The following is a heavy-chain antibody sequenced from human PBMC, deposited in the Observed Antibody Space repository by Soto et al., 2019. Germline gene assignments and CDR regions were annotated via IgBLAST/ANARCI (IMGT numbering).Heavy chain of an antibody. J-gene: IGHJ1*01. Sequence: QVQLQESAPGLVNPSETLSLTCTVSGRSITSYYWNWIRQPPGKRLEWIGYVYTSGNTNYNTSHSSQVTTAVDTSKKQISLKSTSVTAADPAVNYCASSILPSVFFQHWGRGTLVTVSS. CDR3: ASSILPSVFFQH. CDR2: VYTSGNT. V-gene: IGHV4-59*01. D-gene: IGHD2-21*01. CDR1: GRSITSYY.